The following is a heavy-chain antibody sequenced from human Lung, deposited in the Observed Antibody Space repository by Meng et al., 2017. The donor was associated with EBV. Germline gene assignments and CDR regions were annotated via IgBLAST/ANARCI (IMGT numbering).Heavy chain of an antibody. J-gene: IGHJ5*02. CDR3: ARVSKGGSYRFDP. CDR1: GYTFNTYY. CDR2: INPSGGSS. Sequence: VQLVQSGAEVKNPGASVMVSCKASGYTFNTYYMHWVRQAPGQGLEWMGVINPSGGSSIYAQRFQGRVTMTSDTSTTTVYMDLSSLRSEDTAVYYCARVSKGGSYRFDPWGQGTLVTVSS. V-gene: IGHV1-46*02. D-gene: IGHD1-26*01.